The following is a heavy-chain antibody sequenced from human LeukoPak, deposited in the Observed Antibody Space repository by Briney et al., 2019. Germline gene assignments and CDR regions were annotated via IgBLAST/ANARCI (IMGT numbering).Heavy chain of an antibody. J-gene: IGHJ4*01. D-gene: IGHD3-22*01. CDR2: VSSSGSST. CDR1: GFTFSSYA. Sequence: GGSLRLSCAASGFTFSSYAMNWVRQAPGKGLEWVSYVSSSGSSTYYADSVKGRFTISRDNSKNTLYLQMNSLRAEDTAVYYFVKDPYYYDSSGYFHDLDYSGHRTLFTASS. V-gene: IGHV3-23*01. CDR3: VKDPYYYDSSGYFHDLDY.